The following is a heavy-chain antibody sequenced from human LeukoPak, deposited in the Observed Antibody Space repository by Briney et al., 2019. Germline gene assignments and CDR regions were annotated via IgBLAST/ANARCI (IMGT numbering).Heavy chain of an antibody. V-gene: IGHV3-48*04. CDR3: ARDLVSSSGYCDY. D-gene: IGHD6-19*01. J-gene: IGHJ4*02. CDR2: IGSSGSTI. CDR1: GFTFSSYS. Sequence: GGSLRLSCAASGFTFSSYSMSWVRQAPGKGLEWVSYIGSSGSTIYYADSVKGRFTISRDNAKNSLYLQMNSLRAEDTAVYYCARDLVSSSGYCDYWGQGTLVTVSS.